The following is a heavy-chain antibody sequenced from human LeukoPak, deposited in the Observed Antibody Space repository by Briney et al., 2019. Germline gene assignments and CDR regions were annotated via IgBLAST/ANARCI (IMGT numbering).Heavy chain of an antibody. Sequence: PGGSLRLSCVGSGFTFSSHGMHWVRQAPGKGLEWVAVIWYDGSHTYYAESVKGRFTISRDESKSTLYLQMNSLRAEDTAIYYCARDPQHSMDVWGQGTTVTVSS. CDR2: IWYDGSHT. J-gene: IGHJ6*02. CDR3: ARDPQHSMDV. V-gene: IGHV3-33*01. D-gene: IGHD5-18*01. CDR1: GFTFSSHG.